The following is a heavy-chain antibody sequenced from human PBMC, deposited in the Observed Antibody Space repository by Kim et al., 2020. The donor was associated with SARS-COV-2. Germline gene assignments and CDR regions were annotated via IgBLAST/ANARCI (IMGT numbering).Heavy chain of an antibody. J-gene: IGHJ5*02. Sequence: GGSLRLSCAASGFTFSSYDMHWVRQATGKGLEWVSAIGTAGDTYYPGSVKGRFTISRENAKNSLYLQMNSLRAGDTAVYYCARGVRYGYRWFDPWGQGTLVTVSS. CDR3: ARGVRYGYRWFDP. D-gene: IGHD6-13*01. CDR2: IGTAGDT. CDR1: GFTFSSYD. V-gene: IGHV3-13*01.